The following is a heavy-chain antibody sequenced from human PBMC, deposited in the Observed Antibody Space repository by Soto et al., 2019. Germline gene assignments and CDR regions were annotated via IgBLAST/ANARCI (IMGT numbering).Heavy chain of an antibody. CDR3: ARALKDYDFWSGYYDYYYYGMDV. CDR1: GCTFSSYG. D-gene: IGHD3-3*01. V-gene: IGHV3-33*01. Sequence: PEGSLRLSCSASGCTFSSYGMHWVRQAPGKGLEWVAVIWYDGSNKYYADSVKGRFTISRDNSKNTLYLQMNSLRAEDTAVYYCARALKDYDFWSGYYDYYYYGMDVWGQGTTVTVS. CDR2: IWYDGSNK. J-gene: IGHJ6*02.